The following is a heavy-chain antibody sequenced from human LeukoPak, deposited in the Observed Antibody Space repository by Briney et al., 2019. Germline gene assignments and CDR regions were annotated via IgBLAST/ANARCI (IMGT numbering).Heavy chain of an antibody. V-gene: IGHV3-21*01. CDR2: ISSSSSYI. CDR3: AREYGSGSYYIGVWFDP. Sequence: GSLRLSCAASGFTFSSYRMNWVRQAPGKGLEWVSSISSSSSYIYYADSVKGRFTISRDNAKNSLYLQMNSLRAEDTAVYYCAREYGSGSYYIGVWFDPWGQGTLVTVSS. CDR1: GFTFSSYR. D-gene: IGHD3-10*01. J-gene: IGHJ5*02.